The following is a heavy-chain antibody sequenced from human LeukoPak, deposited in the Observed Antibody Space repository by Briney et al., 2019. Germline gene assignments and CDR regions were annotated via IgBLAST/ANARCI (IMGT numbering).Heavy chain of an antibody. V-gene: IGHV3-21*01. J-gene: IGHJ4*02. Sequence: GGSLRLSCAASGFTFSSYSMNWVRQAAGKGLEWVSSISSSSSYIYYADSVKGRFTISRDDAKNSLYLQMNSLRAEDTAVYYCARLDGSNTHTMWGQGTLVTVSS. CDR3: ARLDGSNTHTM. CDR1: GFTFSSYS. CDR2: ISSSSSYI. D-gene: IGHD5-24*01.